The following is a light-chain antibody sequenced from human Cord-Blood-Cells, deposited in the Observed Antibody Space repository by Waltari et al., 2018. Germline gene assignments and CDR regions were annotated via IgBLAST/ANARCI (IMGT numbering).Light chain of an antibody. CDR2: DVS. J-gene: IGLJ2*01. V-gene: IGLV2-14*01. CDR3: SSYTSSSTVV. Sequence: QSALTQPASVSGSPGQSIPTSCTGTSSNVGGYNYVSWYQQHPGKAPTLMIYDVSNRPSGFSNRFSGSKSGNTASLTISGLQAEDEADYYCSSYTSSSTVVFGGGTKLTVL. CDR1: SSNVGGYNY.